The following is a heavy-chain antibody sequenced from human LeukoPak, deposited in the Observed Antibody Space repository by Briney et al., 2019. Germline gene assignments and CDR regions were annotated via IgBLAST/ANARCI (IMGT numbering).Heavy chain of an antibody. CDR3: ARDTSSGWYYDY. CDR2: INPNSGGT. V-gene: IGHV1-2*02. Sequence: GASLKVSCKPSGYTFTRYYMHWVRPAPGQGLGWMGWINPNSGGTNYAQKFQGRVTMTRDTSISSDYMELSRLRSDDTAVYYCARDTSSGWYYDYWGQGTLVTVSS. CDR1: GYTFTRYY. J-gene: IGHJ4*02. D-gene: IGHD6-19*01.